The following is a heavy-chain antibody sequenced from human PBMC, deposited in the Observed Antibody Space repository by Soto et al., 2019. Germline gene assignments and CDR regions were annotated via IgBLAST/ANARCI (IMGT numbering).Heavy chain of an antibody. CDR2: IYYSGST. CDR3: ARGYDXVWGSYRYTEMDDAFDI. J-gene: IGHJ3*02. V-gene: IGHV4-61*01. Sequence: SETLSLTCTVSGGSVSSGSYYWSWIRQPPGKGLEWIGHIYYSGSTNYNPSLKSRVTISVDTSKNQFSLKLSSVTAADTAVYYCARGYDXVWGSYRYTEMDDAFDIWGQGTMVTVSS. D-gene: IGHD3-16*02. CDR1: GGSVSSGSYY.